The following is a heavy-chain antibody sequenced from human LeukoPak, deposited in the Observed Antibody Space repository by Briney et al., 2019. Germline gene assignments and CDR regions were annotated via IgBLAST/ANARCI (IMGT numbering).Heavy chain of an antibody. CDR1: GYTFTSCY. CDR2: INPSGGST. J-gene: IGHJ6*02. CDR3: ARDRDYYGSGSPSMDV. V-gene: IGHV1-46*01. Sequence: ASVKVSCKASGYTFTSCYMHWVRQAPGQGLEWMGIINPSGGSTSYAQKFQGRVTMTRDTSTSTVYMELSSLKSEDTAVYYCARDRDYYGSGSPSMDVWGQGTTVTVSS. D-gene: IGHD3-10*01.